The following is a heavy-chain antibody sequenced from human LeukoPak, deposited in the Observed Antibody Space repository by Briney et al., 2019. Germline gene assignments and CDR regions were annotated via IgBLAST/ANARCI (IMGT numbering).Heavy chain of an antibody. CDR2: ISNSGYTK. J-gene: IGHJ4*02. V-gene: IGHV3-11*01. Sequence: GGSLRLSCAASGFTFSDSFMTWIRQAPGKGLEWVSYISNSGYTKYYADSVKGRFTISRDNTKNSVHLQMNSLRAEDTALYYCARTGYFGANGFDYWGQGTLVTVSS. CDR1: GFTFSDSF. CDR3: ARTGYFGANGFDY. D-gene: IGHD4/OR15-4a*01.